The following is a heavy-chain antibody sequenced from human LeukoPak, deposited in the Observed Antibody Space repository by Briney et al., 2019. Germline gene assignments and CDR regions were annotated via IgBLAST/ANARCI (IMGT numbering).Heavy chain of an antibody. D-gene: IGHD5-18*01. J-gene: IGHJ4*02. CDR1: GFTFDDYA. Sequence: PGGSLRLSCAASGFTFDDYAMHWVRQAPGKGLEWVSGINWNSGSIAYADSVKGRFTISRDNAKNSLYLQMNSLRAEDMAFYYCAKDMLPRGGTQLWALDYWGQGALVTVSS. V-gene: IGHV3-9*03. CDR2: INWNSGSI. CDR3: AKDMLPRGGTQLWALDY.